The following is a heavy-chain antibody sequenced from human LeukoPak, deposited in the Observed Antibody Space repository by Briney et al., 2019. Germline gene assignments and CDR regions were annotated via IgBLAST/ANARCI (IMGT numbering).Heavy chain of an antibody. CDR3: ARSRGGYSYGSKFDY. Sequence: SETLSLTCTVSGGSISSSYWSWIRQPPGKGLEWIGYIYYSGSTNYIPSLKSRVTISVDTSKNQFSLKLSSVTAADTAVYYCARSRGGYSYGSKFDYWGQGTLVTVSS. J-gene: IGHJ4*02. CDR1: GGSISSSY. CDR2: IYYSGST. D-gene: IGHD5-18*01. V-gene: IGHV4-59*08.